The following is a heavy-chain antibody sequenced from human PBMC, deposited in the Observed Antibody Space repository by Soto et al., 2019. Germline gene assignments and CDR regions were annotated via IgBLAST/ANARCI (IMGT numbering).Heavy chain of an antibody. J-gene: IGHJ6*02. CDR2: ISGKSKTI. V-gene: IGHV3-48*01. Sequence: GGSLRLSCSASRFSISSNAMSWVRQAPGKGLEWVSYISGKSKTIYYVDSVKGRFTISRDNAKNSLYLQMNSLRAEDTAVYYCARDMRVAYGMDVWGQGTPVTVSS. CDR3: ARDMRVAYGMDV. D-gene: IGHD3-22*01. CDR1: RFSISSNA.